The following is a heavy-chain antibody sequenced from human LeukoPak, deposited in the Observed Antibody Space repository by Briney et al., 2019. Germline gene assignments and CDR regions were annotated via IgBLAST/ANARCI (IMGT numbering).Heavy chain of an antibody. J-gene: IGHJ4*02. CDR3: GRRRIDCSDTGCYVDY. Sequence: ASVKVSCKASGYTFIGYYIHWMRQAPGQGLEWMGWMNPNRGDTSYAQKFQGRVTMTRDTPMNTAYMELSGLTSDDTAVYYCGRRRIDCSDTGCYVDYWGQGTLVTVSS. CDR1: GYTFIGYY. CDR2: MNPNRGDT. D-gene: IGHD2-15*01. V-gene: IGHV1-2*02.